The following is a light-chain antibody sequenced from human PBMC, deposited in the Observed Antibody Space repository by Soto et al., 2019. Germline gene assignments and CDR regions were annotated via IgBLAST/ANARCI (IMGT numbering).Light chain of an antibody. CDR1: ESISRW. CDR3: QQNNSFSIT. V-gene: IGKV1-5*03. Sequence: DIQMTQSASTLSASVGDRVAITCRASESISRWLAWYQQKPVKSPKLLIYKASSLDSGVPSRFSGSGYGTEFNLTINSLQAADFATYYCQQNNSFSITFGQATRLEIK. CDR2: KAS. J-gene: IGKJ5*01.